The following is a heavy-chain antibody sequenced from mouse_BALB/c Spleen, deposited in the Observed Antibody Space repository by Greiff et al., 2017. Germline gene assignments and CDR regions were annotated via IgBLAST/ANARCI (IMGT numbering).Heavy chain of an antibody. Sequence: EVQRVESGGGLVKPGGSLKLSCAASGFTFSDYYMYWVRQTPEKRLEWVATISDGGSYTYYPDSVKGRFTISRDNAKNNLYLQMSSLKSEDTAMYYGARDRYYVSRDWYFEVWGAGTTVTVSS. J-gene: IGHJ1*01. CDR2: ISDGGSYT. CDR1: GFTFSDYY. D-gene: IGHD1-1*01. V-gene: IGHV5-4*02. CDR3: ARDRYYVSRDWYFEV.